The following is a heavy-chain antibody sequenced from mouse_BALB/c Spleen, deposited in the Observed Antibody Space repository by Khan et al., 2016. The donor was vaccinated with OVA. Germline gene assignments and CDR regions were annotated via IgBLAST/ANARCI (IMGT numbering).Heavy chain of an antibody. J-gene: IGHJ3*01. D-gene: IGHD1-3*01. CDR2: ISTYYGHA. V-gene: IGHV1S137*01. CDR1: GYTFTDFT. Sequence: QVQLQQSGAEVVRPGVSVKVSCKGSGYTFTDFTLHWVKQSHAMSLEWIGVISTYYGHATYNQKFKDKATMTVDKSSSTAYMELARLTSEDSAIXVCYSGGGVIRFAYWGQGTLVTVSA. CDR3: YSGGGVIRFAY.